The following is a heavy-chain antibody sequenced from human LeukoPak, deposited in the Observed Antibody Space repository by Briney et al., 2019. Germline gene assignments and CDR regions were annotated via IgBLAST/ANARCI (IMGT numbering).Heavy chain of an antibody. J-gene: IGHJ4*02. V-gene: IGHV3-33*06. D-gene: IGHD3-22*01. Sequence: VGSLRLSCAASGFTFSSYGMHWVRQAPGKGLEWVAVIWYDGSNKYYADSVKGRFTISRDNSKNTLYLQMNSLRAEDTAVYYCAKDPRDYYDSSGYFDYWGQGTLVTVSS. CDR2: IWYDGSNK. CDR3: AKDPRDYYDSSGYFDY. CDR1: GFTFSSYG.